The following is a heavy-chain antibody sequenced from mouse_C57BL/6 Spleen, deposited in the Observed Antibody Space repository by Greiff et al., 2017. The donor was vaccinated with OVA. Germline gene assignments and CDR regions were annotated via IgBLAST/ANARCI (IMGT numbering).Heavy chain of an antibody. V-gene: IGHV1-15*01. CDR3: TRDGSSYAGYYFDY. CDR2: IDPETGGT. J-gene: IGHJ2*01. Sequence: VQLQQSGAELVRPGASVTLSCKASGYTFTDYEMHWVKQTPVHGLEWIGAIDPETGGTAYNQKFKGKAILTADKSSSTAYMELRSLTSEDSAVYYCTRDGSSYAGYYFDYWGQGTTLTVSS. CDR1: GYTFTDYE. D-gene: IGHD1-1*01.